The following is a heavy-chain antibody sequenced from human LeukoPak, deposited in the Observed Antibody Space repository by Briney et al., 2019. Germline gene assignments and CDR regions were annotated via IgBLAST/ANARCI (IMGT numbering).Heavy chain of an antibody. Sequence: SETLSLTCAVSGASVSTSDWWSWVRQPPGKGLEWLGEIFHSGSTNYNPSLKSRVTISVDKSLNQFSLRLNSVTAADTAVYYCTRRFGYRVVGGYFDYWGQGALVTVSS. CDR3: TRRFGYRVVGGYFDY. CDR2: IFHSGST. D-gene: IGHD5/OR15-5a*01. V-gene: IGHV4-4*02. J-gene: IGHJ4*02. CDR1: GASVSTSDW.